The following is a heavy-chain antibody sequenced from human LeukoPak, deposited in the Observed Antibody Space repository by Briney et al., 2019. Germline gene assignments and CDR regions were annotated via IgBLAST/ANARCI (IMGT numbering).Heavy chain of an antibody. CDR2: ISSSGSTI. V-gene: IGHV3-11*01. D-gene: IGHD6-19*01. CDR3: XRERGXYDKDYFDY. J-gene: IGHJ4*02. Sequence: GGSLRLSCAASGFTFSDYYMSWIRQAPGKGLEWVSYISSSGSTIYYADSVKGRFTISRDNAKNSLYLQMNSLRAEDTAVYYCXRERGXYDKDYFDYWGQGVLVTVSS. CDR1: GFTFSDYY.